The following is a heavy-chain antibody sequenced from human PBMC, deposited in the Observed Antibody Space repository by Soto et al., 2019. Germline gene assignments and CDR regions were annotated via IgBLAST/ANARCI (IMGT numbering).Heavy chain of an antibody. J-gene: IGHJ3*02. Sequence: GASVKVSCKASGGTFSSYAISWVRQAPGQGLEWMGGIIPIFGTANYAQKFQGRVTITADKSTSTAYMELSSLRSEDTAVYYCARDVIGGAIDVLGIWGRRTMVTVSS. CDR2: IIPIFGTA. D-gene: IGHD1-26*01. CDR1: GGTFSSYA. V-gene: IGHV1-69*06. CDR3: ARDVIGGAIDVLGI.